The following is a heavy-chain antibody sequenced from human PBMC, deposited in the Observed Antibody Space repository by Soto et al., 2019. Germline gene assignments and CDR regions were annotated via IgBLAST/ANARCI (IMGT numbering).Heavy chain of an antibody. J-gene: IGHJ4*02. CDR2: INPNSGGT. V-gene: IGHV1-2*02. Sequence: ASVKVSCKASGYTFTGNYMHWVRQAPGQGLEWMGWINPNSGGTNYAQKFQGRVTMTRDTSISTAYMELSRLRSDDTAVYYCARGDIVGAPVVMAVRAFVAGGKGTMVPVP. D-gene: IGHD2-2*01. CDR3: ARGDIVGAPVVMAVRAFVA. CDR1: GYTFTGNY.